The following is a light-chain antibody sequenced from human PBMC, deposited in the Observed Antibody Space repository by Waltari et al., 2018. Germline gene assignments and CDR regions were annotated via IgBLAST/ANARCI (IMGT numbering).Light chain of an antibody. V-gene: IGLV2-8*01. CDR2: EVS. Sequence: QSALTQPPSASGSPGQSVTISCTGTSSDVGGYNYVSWYQQHPGKAPKLMIYEVSKRPSGCPDRFSGSKSGNTASLTVSGLQAEDEADYYCSSYAGSNKFVVFGGGTKLTVL. CDR3: SSYAGSNKFVV. J-gene: IGLJ2*01. CDR1: SSDVGGYNY.